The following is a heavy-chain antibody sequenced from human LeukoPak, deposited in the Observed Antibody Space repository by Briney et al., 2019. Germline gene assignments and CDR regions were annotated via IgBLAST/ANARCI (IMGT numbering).Heavy chain of an antibody. Sequence: PSETLSLTCTVSGGSISSSSYYWGWIRQPPGKGLEWIGSIYYSGSTYYNPSLKSRVTISVDTSKNQFSLKLSSVTAADTAVYYCARLEASNWNYYFDYWGQGTLVTVSS. CDR1: GGSISSSSYY. D-gene: IGHD1-1*01. CDR2: IYYSGST. J-gene: IGHJ4*02. V-gene: IGHV4-39*01. CDR3: ARLEASNWNYYFDY.